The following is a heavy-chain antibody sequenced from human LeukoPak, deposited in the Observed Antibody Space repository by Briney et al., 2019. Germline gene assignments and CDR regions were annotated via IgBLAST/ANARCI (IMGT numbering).Heavy chain of an antibody. J-gene: IGHJ4*02. CDR3: ARALSKWLPIDY. CDR2: IWYDGSNK. V-gene: IGHV3-33*01. CDR1: GFTFSSYG. D-gene: IGHD5-12*01. Sequence: GMSLRLSCAASGFTFSSYGMHWVRQAPGKGLEWVAVIWYDGSNKYYADSVKGRFTISRDNSKNTLYLQMNSLRAEDTAVYYCARALSKWLPIDYWGQGTLVSVSS.